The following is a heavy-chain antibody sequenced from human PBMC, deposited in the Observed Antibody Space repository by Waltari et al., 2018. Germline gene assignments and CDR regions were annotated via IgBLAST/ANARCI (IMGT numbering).Heavy chain of an antibody. D-gene: IGHD3-3*01. J-gene: IGHJ4*02. CDR2: MNPDSGNT. Sequence: QVQLVQSGAEVKKPGASVKVSCKASGYNFTNYDISWVRQAAGQGLEWMGWMNPDSGNTGYAQRIQGRVTMTRNTSISTAYMELSSLRSEYTAVYYCARTYYDFWTGSYWVHYFDVLGQGTLVTVSS. V-gene: IGHV1-8*01. CDR3: ARTYYDFWTGSYWVHYFDV. CDR1: GYNFTNYD.